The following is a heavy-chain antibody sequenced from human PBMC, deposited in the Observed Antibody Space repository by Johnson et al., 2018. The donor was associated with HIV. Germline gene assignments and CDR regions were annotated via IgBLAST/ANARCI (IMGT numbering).Heavy chain of an antibody. D-gene: IGHD3-16*01. Sequence: QVQLVESGGGVVRPGGSLRLSCAASGFTFDDYGMSWVRQAPGKGLEWVAFIRYDGSNKYYADSVKGRFTISRDNSKNTLYLQMNSLRAEDTAIYYCAKCIWGSSLIDVFDMWGQGTMVTVSS. V-gene: IGHV3-30*02. CDR3: AKCIWGSSLIDVFDM. CDR1: GFTFDDYG. J-gene: IGHJ3*02. CDR2: IRYDGSNK.